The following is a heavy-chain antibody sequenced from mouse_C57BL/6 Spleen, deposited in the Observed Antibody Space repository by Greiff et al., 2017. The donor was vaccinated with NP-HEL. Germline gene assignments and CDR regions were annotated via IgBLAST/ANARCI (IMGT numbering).Heavy chain of an antibody. Sequence: QVQLQQPGAELVKPGASVKLSCKASGYTFTSYWMHWVKQRPGRGLEWIGRIAPNSGGTKYNEKFKSKDTLTVDKPSSTAYMQLSSLTSEDSAVYYCARDQFRAMDYWGQGTSVTVSS. CDR2: IAPNSGGT. CDR1: GYTFTSYW. V-gene: IGHV1-72*01. J-gene: IGHJ4*01. CDR3: ARDQFRAMDY.